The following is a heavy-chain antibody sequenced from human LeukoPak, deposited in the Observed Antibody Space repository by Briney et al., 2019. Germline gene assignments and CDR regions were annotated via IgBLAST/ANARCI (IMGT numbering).Heavy chain of an antibody. J-gene: IGHJ3*02. CDR1: GYTFTGYY. Sequence: ASVKVSCKASGYTFTGYYMHWMRQAPGQGLEWMGWINPNSGGTNYAQKFQGRVTVTRDTSINTAYMELNRLRSDDTAVYYCGRHSTLGAFDIWGQGTMVTVS. V-gene: IGHV1-2*02. D-gene: IGHD5/OR15-5a*01. CDR2: INPNSGGT. CDR3: GRHSTLGAFDI.